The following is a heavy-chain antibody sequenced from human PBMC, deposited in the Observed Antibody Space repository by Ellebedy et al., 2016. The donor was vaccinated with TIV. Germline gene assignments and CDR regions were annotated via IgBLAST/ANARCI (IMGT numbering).Heavy chain of an antibody. D-gene: IGHD2-2*03. J-gene: IGHJ4*02. V-gene: IGHV3-74*01. CDR3: ARRSSGYCVGVKCTTDFDY. Sequence: GESLKISXAASGFTLSNYWMYWFRQAPGKGLVWLSRINSDGSSTNYADSVKGRFTISRDNTKNTLYLQMNSLRAEDTGVYYCARRSSGYCVGVKCTTDFDYWGQGTLVTVSS. CDR2: INSDGSST. CDR1: GFTLSNYW.